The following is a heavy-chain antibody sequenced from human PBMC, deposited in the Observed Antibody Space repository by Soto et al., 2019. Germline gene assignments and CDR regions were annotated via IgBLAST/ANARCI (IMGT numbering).Heavy chain of an antibody. CDR1: CGSFSGYY. J-gene: IGHJ5*02. Sequence: SETLSLTCAVYCGSFSGYYWSWIRQPPGKGLEWIGEINHSGSTNYNPSLKSRVTISVDTSKNQFSLKLSSVTAADTAVYYCARGLYSSSSDGGFLGGGHNWFDPWGQGTLVTVSS. CDR2: INHSGST. V-gene: IGHV4-34*01. D-gene: IGHD6-6*01. CDR3: ARGLYSSSSDGGFLGGGHNWFDP.